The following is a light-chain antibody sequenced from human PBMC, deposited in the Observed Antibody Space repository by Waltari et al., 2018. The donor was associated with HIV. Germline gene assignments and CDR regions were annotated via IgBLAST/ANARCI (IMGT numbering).Light chain of an antibody. V-gene: IGLV1-51*01. J-gene: IGLJ2*01. CDR3: GTWDRRPSAWGV. CDR1: SSNIGNNY. Sequence: QSVLTQPPSVSAAPGQKVTISCSGSSSNIGNNYVSWYQQLPGTAPKRLIYDNNKRPSGVPCRFSGSKSGTAATLGITGLQTGDEADYYRGTWDRRPSAWGVFGGGTKLTV. CDR2: DNN.